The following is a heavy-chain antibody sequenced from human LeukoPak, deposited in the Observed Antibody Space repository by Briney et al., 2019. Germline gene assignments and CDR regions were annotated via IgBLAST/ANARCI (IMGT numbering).Heavy chain of an antibody. D-gene: IGHD3-9*01. J-gene: IGHJ4*02. CDR3: ATAPRSDFDWSSSLDY. Sequence: ASVKVSCKVSGYTLTELSMHWVRQAPGKGLEWRGGFDPEDGETIYAQKFQGRVTMTEDTSTDTAYMELSSLRSEDTAVYYCATAPRSDFDWSSSLDYWGQGTLVTVSS. V-gene: IGHV1-24*01. CDR1: GYTLTELS. CDR2: FDPEDGET.